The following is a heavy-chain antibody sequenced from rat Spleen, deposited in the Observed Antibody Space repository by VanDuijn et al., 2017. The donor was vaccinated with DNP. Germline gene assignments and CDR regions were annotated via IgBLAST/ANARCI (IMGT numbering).Heavy chain of an antibody. CDR2: ISTGGSDI. CDR3: AGRPPPTRGPFDY. Sequence: EVQLVESGGGLVQPGRSLKLSCAASGFTYSNYVMAWVRQAPTKGLEWVASISTGGSDIYYRDSVKGRFTISRDNAKSTIYLQVNSLRSEDTATYYCAGRPPPTRGPFDYWGQGVTVTVSS. J-gene: IGHJ2*01. CDR1: GFTYSNYV. D-gene: IGHD1-4*01. V-gene: IGHV5-25*01.